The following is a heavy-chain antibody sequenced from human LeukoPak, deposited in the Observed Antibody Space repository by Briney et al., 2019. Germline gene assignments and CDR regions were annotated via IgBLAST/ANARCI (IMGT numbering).Heavy chain of an antibody. CDR1: GFTFSSYW. CDR3: ARDMDPYYFDY. CDR2: INTDGSST. Sequence: PGGALRLSCAASGFTFSSYWMHWVRQAPGEGVVWVSRINTDGSSTSYADSVKGRFTISRDNAKNTLYLQMTSLRAEDTAVYYCARDMDPYYFDYWGQGTLVTVSS. V-gene: IGHV3-74*01. D-gene: IGHD3-10*01. J-gene: IGHJ4*02.